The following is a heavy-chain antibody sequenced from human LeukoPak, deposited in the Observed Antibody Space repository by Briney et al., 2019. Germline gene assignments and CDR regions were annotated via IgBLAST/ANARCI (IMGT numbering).Heavy chain of an antibody. D-gene: IGHD2-2*02. Sequence: GGSLRLSCAASGFTFSSYSMNWVRQAPGKGLEWVSSISSSSSYIYYADSVKGRFTISRDNAKNSLYLQMNSLRAEDTAVYYCARPANTVPGFDYWGQGTLVTVSS. CDR2: ISSSSSYI. CDR1: GFTFSSYS. J-gene: IGHJ4*02. CDR3: ARPANTVPGFDY. V-gene: IGHV3-21*01.